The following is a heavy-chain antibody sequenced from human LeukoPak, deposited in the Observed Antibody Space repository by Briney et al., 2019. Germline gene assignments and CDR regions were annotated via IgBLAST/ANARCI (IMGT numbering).Heavy chain of an antibody. CDR1: GGSISSYY. Sequence: TSETLSLTCTVSGGSISSYYWSWIRQPPGKGLEWIGYIYTSGSTNYNPSLKSRVTISVDTSKNQFSLKLSSVTAADTAVYYCARRYNWNYFDYWGQGTLVTVYS. V-gene: IGHV4-4*09. D-gene: IGHD1-20*01. CDR3: ARRYNWNYFDY. CDR2: IYTSGST. J-gene: IGHJ4*02.